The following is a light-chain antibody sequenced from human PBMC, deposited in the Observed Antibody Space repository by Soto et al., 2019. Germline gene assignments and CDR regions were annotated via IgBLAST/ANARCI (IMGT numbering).Light chain of an antibody. Sequence: EIVVTQSPATLSVSPGERATLSCRASQSVSSSLAWYQQKPGRPPRLLIYNTSTRATGIPARFSGSGSGTEFSLTISSLQSEDFAVYYCQQYNNWPQTFGQGTKVEIK. V-gene: IGKV3-15*01. CDR3: QQYNNWPQT. J-gene: IGKJ1*01. CDR1: QSVSSS. CDR2: NTS.